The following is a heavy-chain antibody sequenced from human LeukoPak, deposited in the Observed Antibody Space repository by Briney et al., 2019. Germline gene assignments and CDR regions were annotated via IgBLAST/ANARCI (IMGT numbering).Heavy chain of an antibody. D-gene: IGHD4-11*01. V-gene: IGHV4-61*02. CDR3: AREGIYSNSNWYFDL. Sequence: SQTLSLTCTVSGGSISSGSYYWSWIRQPAGKGLEWIGRIYTSGSTNYNPSLKSRVTISVDTSKNQFSLKLSSVTAADTAVYYCAREGIYSNSNWYFDLWGRGTLVTVSS. CDR1: GGSISSGSYY. J-gene: IGHJ2*01. CDR2: IYTSGST.